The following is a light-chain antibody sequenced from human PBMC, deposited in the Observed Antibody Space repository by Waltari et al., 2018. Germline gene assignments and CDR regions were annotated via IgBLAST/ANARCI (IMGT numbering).Light chain of an antibody. V-gene: IGLV2-11*01. CDR2: DIT. Sequence: QSALTQPRSVSGSPGQSVPISCTGTSSNFGGYTYVSWYQQHPGKAPKLMIYDITQRPSGVPDRFSGSKSGNTASLTISGLQADDEADYYCCSYAGSFTLLFGGGTRVTVL. J-gene: IGLJ2*01. CDR3: CSYAGSFTLL. CDR1: SSNFGGYTY.